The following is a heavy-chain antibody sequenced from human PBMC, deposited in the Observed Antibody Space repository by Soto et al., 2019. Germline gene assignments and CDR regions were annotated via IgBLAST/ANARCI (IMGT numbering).Heavy chain of an antibody. CDR1: AFSVSNNY. CDR2: IYSGGTT. J-gene: IGHJ4*02. Sequence: GGSLRLSCAASAFSVSNNYMSWVRQAPGKGLEWVSIIYSGGTTYYADSVKGRFTVSRDNSENTLFLQMNSLRAEDTAVYYCARGTAKYYFDYWGQGTLVTVSS. CDR3: ARGTAKYYFDY. D-gene: IGHD5-18*01. V-gene: IGHV3-66*01.